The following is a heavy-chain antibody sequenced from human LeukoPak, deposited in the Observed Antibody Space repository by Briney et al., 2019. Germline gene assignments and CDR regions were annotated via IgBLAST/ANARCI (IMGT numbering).Heavy chain of an antibody. CDR2: IIPIFGTA. CDR1: GGTFSSYA. J-gene: IGHJ4*02. V-gene: IGHV1-69*05. D-gene: IGHD5-12*01. Sequence: SVKVSCKASGGTFSSYAISWVRQAPGQGLEWIGGIIPIFGTANYAQKFQGRVTITTDESTSTAYMELSSLRSEGTAVYYCASTPNRYSGYVEFDYWGQGTLVTVSS. CDR3: ASTPNRYSGYVEFDY.